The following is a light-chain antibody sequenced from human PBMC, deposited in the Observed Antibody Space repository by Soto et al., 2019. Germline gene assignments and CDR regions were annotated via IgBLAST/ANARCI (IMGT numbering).Light chain of an antibody. CDR3: SLDGSSGTSV. J-gene: IGLJ1*01. CDR2: EVS. V-gene: IGLV2-14*01. Sequence: QSALTQPASVAGSPGPSITISCAGTSSDVGGYDFGSWYQHHPGRAPKLLIYEVSGRPSGVSYRFFGSKSGNTASIIISGLQAEDEAYYNCSLDGSSGTSVFGTGTTVTVL. CDR1: SSDVGGYDF.